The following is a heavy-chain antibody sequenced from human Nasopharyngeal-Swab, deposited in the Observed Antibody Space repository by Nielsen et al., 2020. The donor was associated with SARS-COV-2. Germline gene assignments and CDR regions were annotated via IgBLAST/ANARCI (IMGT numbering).Heavy chain of an antibody. V-gene: IGHV5-51*01. D-gene: IGHD4-11*01. CDR1: GYNFANYW. J-gene: IGHJ5*02. CDR3: ARRSYDRNYVGYFDP. CDR2: VYPADSDT. Sequence: GESLKISCAASGYNFANYWIGWVRETPGKGLEWIGSVYPADSDTRYSPSFQGRVTVSADKSINTAYLQWSSLRASDSATYFCARRSYDRNYVGYFDPWGQGTQVTVSS.